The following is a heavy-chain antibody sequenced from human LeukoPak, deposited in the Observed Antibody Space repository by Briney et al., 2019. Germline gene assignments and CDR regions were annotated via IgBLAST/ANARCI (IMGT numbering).Heavy chain of an antibody. V-gene: IGHV3-30*02. CDR2: IRYDGSNK. Sequence: PGGSLRLSCAASGFTFSSYGMHWVRQAPGKGLEWVAFIRYDGSNKYYADSVKGRFTISRDNSKNSLYLQMNSLRAEDTAVYYCATIPGIAEYAFDIWGQGTMVTVSS. D-gene: IGHD6-13*01. CDR1: GFTFSSYG. CDR3: ATIPGIAEYAFDI. J-gene: IGHJ3*02.